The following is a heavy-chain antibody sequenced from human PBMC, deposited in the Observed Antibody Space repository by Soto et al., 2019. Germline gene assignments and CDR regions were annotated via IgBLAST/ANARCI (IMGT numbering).Heavy chain of an antibody. V-gene: IGHV1-18*01. Sequence: ASVKVSCKASGYTFSSYGFSWVRQAPGQGLEWMGWISAYNGNTNYAQKFQGRVTMTTETSTSTAYMELSSLRSEDTAVYYCARVGSALDYWGQGTLVTVSS. CDR1: GYTFSSYG. CDR3: ARVGSALDY. J-gene: IGHJ4*02. CDR2: ISAYNGNT. D-gene: IGHD3-10*01.